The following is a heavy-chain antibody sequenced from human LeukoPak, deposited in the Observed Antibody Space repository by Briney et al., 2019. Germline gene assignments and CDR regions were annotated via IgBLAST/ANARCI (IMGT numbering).Heavy chain of an antibody. CDR3: ARDDGVYSSGPYFQH. CDR1: GGSISSYY. J-gene: IGHJ1*01. D-gene: IGHD6-19*01. CDR2: IYYSGST. V-gene: IGHV4-59*01. Sequence: SETLSLTCTVSGGSISSYYWSWIRQPPGKELEWIGYIYYSGSTNYNPSLKSRVTISVDTSKNQFSLKLSSVTAADTAVYYCARDDGVYSSGPYFQHWGQGTLVTVSS.